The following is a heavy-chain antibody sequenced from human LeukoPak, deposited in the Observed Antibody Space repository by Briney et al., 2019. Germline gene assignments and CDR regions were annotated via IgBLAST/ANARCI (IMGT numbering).Heavy chain of an antibody. D-gene: IGHD2-21*02. J-gene: IGHJ3*01. V-gene: IGHV5-51*01. CDR3: ARGPTSDVFDF. CDR2: IHSGDSDT. Sequence: GESLEISCKVSGCDFTTFWIGWVRQVPGKGLEWEGVIHSGDSDTRYSPSFQGQVTISVDKSIRTAFLQWSSLKASDTAIFYCARGPTSDVFDFWVQGTMLTVSS. CDR1: GCDFTTFW.